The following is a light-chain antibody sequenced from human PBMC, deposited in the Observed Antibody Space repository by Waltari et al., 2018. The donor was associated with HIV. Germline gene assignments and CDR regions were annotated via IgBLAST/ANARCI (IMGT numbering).Light chain of an antibody. V-gene: IGLV6-57*03. Sequence: NFMLTQPHSVSESPGKTVTISCARSSGRIASNHVQWSQQRPGSAPTPVIYEDYQRPSGVPDRFSGSIDSSSNSASLTISELKTEDEADYYCQSYDSTNPCIFGTGTRVTVL. CDR1: SGRIASNH. CDR3: QSYDSTNPCI. CDR2: EDY. J-gene: IGLJ1*01.